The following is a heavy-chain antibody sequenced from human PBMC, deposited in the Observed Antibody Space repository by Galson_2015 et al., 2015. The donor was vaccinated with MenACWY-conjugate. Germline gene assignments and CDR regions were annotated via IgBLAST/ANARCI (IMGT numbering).Heavy chain of an antibody. CDR2: IYPGDSDT. Sequence: QSGAEVKKPGESLQISCKGSGYTFTSSWIGWVRQMPGKGLEWMGIIYPGDSDTRYTPSFQGHVTISADKSINTAYLQWGSLEASDTAMYYCARQGFGSSSLDYWGQGTLVTVSS. J-gene: IGHJ4*02. CDR3: ARQGFGSSSLDY. V-gene: IGHV5-51*01. CDR1: GYTFTSSW. D-gene: IGHD6-6*01.